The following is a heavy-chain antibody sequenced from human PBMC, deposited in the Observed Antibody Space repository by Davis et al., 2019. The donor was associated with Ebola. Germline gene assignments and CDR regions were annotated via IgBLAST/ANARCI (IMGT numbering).Heavy chain of an antibody. D-gene: IGHD5-24*01. CDR3: TRVTGYNKPIEY. Sequence: HTGGSLRLSCAASGFTFSSYWMHWVRQAPGKGLVWVSHIKTDGSYTNYADSVKGRFAIFRDNAKNTLYLQMNSLGAEDTGIYYCTRVTGYNKPIEYWGQGTLVTVSS. CDR2: IKTDGSYT. CDR1: GFTFSSYW. J-gene: IGHJ4*02. V-gene: IGHV3-74*01.